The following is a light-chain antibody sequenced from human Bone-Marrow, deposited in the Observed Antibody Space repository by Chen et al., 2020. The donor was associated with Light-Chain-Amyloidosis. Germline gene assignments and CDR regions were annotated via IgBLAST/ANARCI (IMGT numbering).Light chain of an antibody. CDR2: EDH. CDR3: QSYDGSNWV. CDR1: SGSIASNY. Sequence: NCMLTQPPSVSESPGKTVTIAFTGSSGSIASNYVQWYQQRPGSAPTTVIYEDHQRPTGVPERFSGSSDSSSNSASLTISGLKTEDEADYYCQSYDGSNWVFGGGTKLTVL. J-gene: IGLJ3*02. V-gene: IGLV6-57*02.